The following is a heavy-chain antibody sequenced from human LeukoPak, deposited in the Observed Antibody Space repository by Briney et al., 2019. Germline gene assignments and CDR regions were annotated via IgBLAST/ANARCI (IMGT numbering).Heavy chain of an antibody. CDR3: TRDRYGD. V-gene: IGHV3-23*01. Sequence: GGSLRLSCTASGFTFSSYAMNWVRQAPGKGLEWVSGIGAGGTFTYYADSVKGRFTISRDNSRNTLYLQMNSLRADDTAVYYCTRDRYGDWGQGTLVTVSS. CDR1: GFTFSSYA. D-gene: IGHD5-18*01. J-gene: IGHJ4*02. CDR2: IGAGGTFT.